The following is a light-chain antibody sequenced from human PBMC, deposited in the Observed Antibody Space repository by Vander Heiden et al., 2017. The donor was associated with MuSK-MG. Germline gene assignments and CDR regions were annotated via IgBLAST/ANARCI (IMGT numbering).Light chain of an antibody. CDR2: SNN. J-gene: IGLJ2*01. Sequence: SRVHRVTISCSGSSSNIGRNTVNWYQHLPGTAPKLLIYSNNQRPSEVPDRFSGSKSGTSASLAISGLQSEDEADYYCATWDDSLNEGVCGGGTKL. CDR3: ATWDDSLNEGV. V-gene: IGLV1-44*01. CDR1: SSNIGRNT.